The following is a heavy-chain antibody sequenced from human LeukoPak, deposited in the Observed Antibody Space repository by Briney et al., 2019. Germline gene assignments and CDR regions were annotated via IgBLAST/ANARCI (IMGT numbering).Heavy chain of an antibody. D-gene: IGHD2-2*01. CDR1: GGPISSSY. CDR3: ARERYCSSTSCYYPWYFDL. Sequence: SETLSLTCTVSGGPISSSYWSWIRQPPGKGLEWIGYIHYIGSTNYNPSLKSRVTMSVDTSKNQFSLKLSSVTAADTAVYYCARERYCSSTSCYYPWYFDLWGRGTLVTVSS. J-gene: IGHJ2*01. CDR2: IHYIGST. V-gene: IGHV4-59*12.